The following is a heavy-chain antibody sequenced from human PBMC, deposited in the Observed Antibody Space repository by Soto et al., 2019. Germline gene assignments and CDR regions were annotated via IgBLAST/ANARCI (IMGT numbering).Heavy chain of an antibody. CDR2: ISAYNGNT. CDR1: GYTFTSYG. J-gene: IGHJ3*02. D-gene: IGHD5-18*01. Sequence: ASVKVSCKASGYTFTSYGISWVRQAPGQGLEWMRWISAYNGNTNYAQKLQGRVTMTTDTSTSTAYMELRSLRSDDTAVYYFARGPTGTWIQLWQDDAFDIWGQGTMVTVSS. CDR3: ARGPTGTWIQLWQDDAFDI. V-gene: IGHV1-18*01.